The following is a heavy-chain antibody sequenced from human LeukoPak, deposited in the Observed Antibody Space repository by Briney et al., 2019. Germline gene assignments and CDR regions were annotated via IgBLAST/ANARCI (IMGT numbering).Heavy chain of an antibody. CDR1: GGSISSSNYF. CDR3: ASYYASGTFRSDY. V-gene: IGHV4-39*01. J-gene: IGHJ4*02. Sequence: PSETLSLTCTVSGGSISSSNYFWGWIRQPPGKGLEWIGSINYRGTTCYNPSLKSRVTLSVDTSKNQFSLKLSSVTAADTAVYYCASYYASGTFRSDYWGQGTLVTVSS. CDR2: INYRGTT. D-gene: IGHD3-10*01.